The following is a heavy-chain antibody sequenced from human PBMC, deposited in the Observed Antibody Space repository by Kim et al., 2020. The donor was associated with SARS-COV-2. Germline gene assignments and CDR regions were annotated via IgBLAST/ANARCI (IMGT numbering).Heavy chain of an antibody. CDR1: GGTFSSYA. Sequence: SVKVSCKASGGTFSSYAISWVRQAPGQGLEWMGGIIPIFGTANYAQKFQGRVTITADESTSTAYMELSSLRSEDTAVYYCAREGPPGIAVAGTDAYFDYWGQGTLVTVSS. CDR3: AREGPPGIAVAGTDAYFDY. D-gene: IGHD6-19*01. CDR2: IIPIFGTA. V-gene: IGHV1-69*13. J-gene: IGHJ4*02.